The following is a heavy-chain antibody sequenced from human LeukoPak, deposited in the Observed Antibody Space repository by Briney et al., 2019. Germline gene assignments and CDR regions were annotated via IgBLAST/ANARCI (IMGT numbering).Heavy chain of an antibody. V-gene: IGHV3-21*01. Sequence: PGGSLRLSCAASGFTFSSYAMNWVRQAPGKGLEWVSYISSSTNYIYYADSVKGRFTISRDNAKNSLYLKINSGRAEDTAVYYCARGGGCYNYGGRGPLVTVS. J-gene: IGHJ4*02. CDR1: GFTFSSYA. D-gene: IGHD6-19*01. CDR2: ISSSTNYI. CDR3: ARGGGCYNY.